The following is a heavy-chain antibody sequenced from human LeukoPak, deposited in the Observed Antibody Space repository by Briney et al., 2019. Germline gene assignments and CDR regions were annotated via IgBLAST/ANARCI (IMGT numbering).Heavy chain of an antibody. Sequence: GGSLRLSCAPSGFSFSNYAMSWVRQAPGKGLEWVSLIIASSGSTVYAGSVKGRFTISRDNTKNALYLQMNSLRAEDTAVYYCATAGLTVGNYELFDSWGQGILVTVSS. CDR2: IIASSGST. CDR3: ATAGLTVGNYELFDS. J-gene: IGHJ4*02. D-gene: IGHD3-3*01. V-gene: IGHV3-23*01. CDR1: GFSFSNYA.